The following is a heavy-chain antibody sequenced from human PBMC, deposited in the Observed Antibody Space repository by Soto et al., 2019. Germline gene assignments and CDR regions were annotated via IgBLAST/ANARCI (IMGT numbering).Heavy chain of an antibody. V-gene: IGHV3-30-3*01. D-gene: IGHD4-4*01. CDR1: GFTFSSYA. CDR2: ISYDGSNK. Sequence: QVQLVESGGGVDQPGRSLRLSCAASGFTFSSYAMHWVGQAPGKGLEWVAVISYDGSNKYYADSVKGRFTISRDNSKNTPYLQMNSLRAEDTAVYYCARGHSSRVGWFDPWGQGTLVTVSS. CDR3: ARGHSSRVGWFDP. J-gene: IGHJ5*02.